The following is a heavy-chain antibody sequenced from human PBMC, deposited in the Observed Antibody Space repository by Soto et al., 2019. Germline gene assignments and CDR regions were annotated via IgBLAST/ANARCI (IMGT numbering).Heavy chain of an antibody. CDR3: ARGGIVGAPRGYYYYGMDV. V-gene: IGHV1-69*13. CDR2: IIPIFGTA. D-gene: IGHD1-26*01. Sequence: SGKVSFKSSEGPFSSYAFSLVRQAPGQGLEWMGGIIPIFGTANYAQKFQGRVTITAYESTSTAYMELSSLRSEDTAVYYCARGGIVGAPRGYYYYGMDVWGQGTTVTVSS. CDR1: EGPFSSYA. J-gene: IGHJ6*01.